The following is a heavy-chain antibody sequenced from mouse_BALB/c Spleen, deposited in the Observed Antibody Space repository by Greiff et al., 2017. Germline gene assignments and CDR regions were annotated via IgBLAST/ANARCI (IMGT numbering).Heavy chain of an antibody. Sequence: VQLQESGAELVRPGSSVKISCKASGYAFSSYWMNWVKQRPGQGLEWIGQIYPGDGDTNYNGKFKGKATLTADKSSSTAYMQLSSLTSEDSAVYFCARFSGNLAMDYWGQGTSVTVSS. CDR3: ARFSGNLAMDY. V-gene: IGHV1-80*01. CDR2: IYPGDGDT. D-gene: IGHD2-1*01. CDR1: GYAFSSYW. J-gene: IGHJ4*01.